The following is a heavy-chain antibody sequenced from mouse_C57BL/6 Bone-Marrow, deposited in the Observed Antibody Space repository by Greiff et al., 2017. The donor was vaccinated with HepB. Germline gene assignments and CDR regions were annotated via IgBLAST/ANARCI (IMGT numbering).Heavy chain of an antibody. D-gene: IGHD1-1*01. CDR2: IRLKSDNYAT. V-gene: IGHV6-3*01. J-gene: IGHJ1*03. CDR1: GFTFSNYW. CDR3: LHYYGSSHWYFDV. Sequence: EVKVEESGGGLVQPGGSMKLSCVASGFTFSNYWMNWVRQSPEKGLEWVAQIRLKSDNYATHYAESVKGRFTISRDDSKSSVYLQMNNLRAEDTGIYYCLHYYGSSHWYFDVWGTGTTVTVSS.